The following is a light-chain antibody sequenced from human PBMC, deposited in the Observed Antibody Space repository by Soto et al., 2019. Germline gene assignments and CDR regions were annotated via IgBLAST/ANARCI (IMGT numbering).Light chain of an antibody. CDR2: NVY. CDR1: SSDIGIYNF. J-gene: IGLJ3*02. CDR3: NSYTSSTSAV. V-gene: IGLV2-14*03. Sequence: QSALTQPASVSGSPGQSITIFCTGTSSDIGIYNFVSWYQQHPGKAPKLMIYNVYSRPSGVSSRFSGSKSGNTASLTISWLQAEDEADYYCNSYTSSTSAVFGGGTKLTVL.